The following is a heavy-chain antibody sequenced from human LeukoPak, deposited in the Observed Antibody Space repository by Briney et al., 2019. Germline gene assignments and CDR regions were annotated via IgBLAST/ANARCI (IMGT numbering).Heavy chain of an antibody. D-gene: IGHD6-19*01. CDR1: GGSFSGYY. Sequence: SETLSLTCAVYGGSFSGYYWSWIRQPPGKGLEWIGEINHSGSTNYNPSLKSRVTISVDTSKNQFSLKLSSVTAADTAVYYCARSLAVAGTPRGMDVWGQGTTVTVSS. V-gene: IGHV4-34*01. CDR2: INHSGST. CDR3: ARSLAVAGTPRGMDV. J-gene: IGHJ6*02.